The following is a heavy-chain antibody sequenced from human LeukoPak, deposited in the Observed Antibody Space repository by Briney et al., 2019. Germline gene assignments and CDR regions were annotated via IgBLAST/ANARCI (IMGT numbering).Heavy chain of an antibody. CDR1: GGSISSYY. CDR2: IYYTGTT. D-gene: IGHD6-19*01. CDR3: ARVNSAWYGALDY. J-gene: IGHJ4*02. Sequence: PSETLSLTCTVSGGSISSYYWSWIRQPPGKELEWIGYIYYTGTTNYNPSLNSRVTISVDTSKNQFSLKLSSVTAADTAVYYCARVNSAWYGALDYWGQGTMVTVSS. V-gene: IGHV4-59*01.